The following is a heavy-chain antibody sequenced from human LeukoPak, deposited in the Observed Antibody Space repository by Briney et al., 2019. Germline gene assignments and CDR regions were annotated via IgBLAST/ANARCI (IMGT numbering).Heavy chain of an antibody. Sequence: SETLSLTCTVSGGSISSSSYYWGWIRQPPGEGLEWIGSIYYSGSTYYNPSLKSRVTISVDTSKNQFSLKLSSVTAADTAVYYCARGAARKWFDPWGQGTLVTVSS. CDR1: GGSISSSSYY. D-gene: IGHD6-6*01. CDR2: IYYSGST. CDR3: ARGAARKWFDP. V-gene: IGHV4-39*01. J-gene: IGHJ5*02.